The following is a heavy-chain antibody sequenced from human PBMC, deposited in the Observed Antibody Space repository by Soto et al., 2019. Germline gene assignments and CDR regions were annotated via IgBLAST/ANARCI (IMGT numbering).Heavy chain of an antibody. CDR1: GYTFTSYG. Sequence: GASVKVSCKASGYTFTSYGISWARQAPGQGLEWMGWISAYNGNTNYAQKLQGRVTMTTDTSTSTAYMELRSLRSDDTAVYYCARGGGRYYYYYYGMDVWGQGTTVTVSS. V-gene: IGHV1-18*04. D-gene: IGHD1-26*01. J-gene: IGHJ6*02. CDR2: ISAYNGNT. CDR3: ARGGGRYYYYYYGMDV.